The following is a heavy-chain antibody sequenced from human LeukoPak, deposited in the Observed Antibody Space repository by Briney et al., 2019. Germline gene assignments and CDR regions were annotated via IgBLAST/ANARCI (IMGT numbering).Heavy chain of an antibody. D-gene: IGHD3-16*02. J-gene: IGHJ4*02. Sequence: GGSLRLSCAASGFTFDDYDMSWVSQAPGKWLEWVSGINWNGGSTGYADSVKGRFTISRDNAKNSLYLQMNSLRAEDTALYYCASSGLYDYVWGSYRPPFDYWGQGTLVTVSS. CDR3: ASSGLYDYVWGSYRPPFDY. V-gene: IGHV3-20*04. CDR2: INWNGGST. CDR1: GFTFDDYD.